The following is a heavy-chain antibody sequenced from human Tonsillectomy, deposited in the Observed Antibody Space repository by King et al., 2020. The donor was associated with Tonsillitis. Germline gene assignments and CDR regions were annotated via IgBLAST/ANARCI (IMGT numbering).Heavy chain of an antibody. CDR2: FAPEDGET. V-gene: IGHV1-24*01. J-gene: IGHJ4*02. CDR1: GYTLTELS. CDR3: ATANRYNWNYRFAY. Sequence: QLVQSGAEVKKPGASVKVSCKVSGYTLTELSMHWVRQAPGKGLEWMGGFAPEDGETIYAQKFQGRVTMTEDISTDTAYMELSSLRSEDTAVYYCATANRYNWNYRFAYWGQGTLVTVSS. D-gene: IGHD1-7*01.